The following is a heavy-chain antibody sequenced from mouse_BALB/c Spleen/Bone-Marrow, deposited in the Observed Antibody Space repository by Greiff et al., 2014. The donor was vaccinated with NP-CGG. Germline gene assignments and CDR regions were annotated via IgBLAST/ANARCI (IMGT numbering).Heavy chain of an antibody. CDR3: ARGGNWEDFDY. V-gene: IGHV5-17*02. D-gene: IGHD4-1*01. CDR2: ISSGSSTI. J-gene: IGHJ2*01. CDR1: GFTFSSFG. Sequence: DVMLVESGGGLVQPGGSRKLSCAASGFTFSSFGMHWVRQAPERGLEWVAYISSGSSTIFYADTVKGRFTISRDNPKNTLFLQMTSLRFEDTAMYYCARGGNWEDFDYWGQGTTLTVSS.